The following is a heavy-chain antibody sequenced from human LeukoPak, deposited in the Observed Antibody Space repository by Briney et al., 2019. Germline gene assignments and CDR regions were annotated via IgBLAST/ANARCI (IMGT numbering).Heavy chain of an antibody. J-gene: IGHJ4*02. CDR1: GGSFSGYY. CDR2: INYSGST. V-gene: IGHV4-34*01. D-gene: IGHD3-10*01. CDR3: AREGPHGSGIYYNPLDY. Sequence: SETLSLTCAVYGGSFSGYYWSWLRQPPGKGLEWIGEINYSGSTNYNPSLKSRVTISVDTSKNQFSLKLISVTAADTALYYCAREGPHGSGIYYNPLDYWGQGALVIVSS.